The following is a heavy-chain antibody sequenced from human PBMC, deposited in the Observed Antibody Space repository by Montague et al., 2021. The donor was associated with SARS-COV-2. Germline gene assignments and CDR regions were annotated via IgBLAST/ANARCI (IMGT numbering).Heavy chain of an antibody. CDR3: ARDLTGTLYYGMDV. V-gene: IGHV3-30-3*01. J-gene: IGHJ6*02. D-gene: IGHD3-9*01. Sequence: SLGLSCAASGFTFSSYAMHWVRQAPGKGLEWVAVISYDGSNKYYADSVKGRFTISRDNSKNTLYLQMNSLRAEDTAVYYCARDLTGTLYYGMDVWGQGTTVTVSS. CDR1: GFTFSSYA. CDR2: ISYDGSNK.